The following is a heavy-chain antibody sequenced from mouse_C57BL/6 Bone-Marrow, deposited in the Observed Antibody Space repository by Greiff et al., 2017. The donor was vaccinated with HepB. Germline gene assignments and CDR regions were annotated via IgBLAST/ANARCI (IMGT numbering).Heavy chain of an antibody. Sequence: EVKLVESGPELVKPGASVKISCKASGYTFTDYYMNWVKQSHGKSLEWIGDINPNNGGTSYNQKFKGKATLTVDKSSSTAYMELRSLTSEDSAVYYCARKVSHYYAMDYWGQGTSVTVSS. D-gene: IGHD2-14*01. V-gene: IGHV1-26*01. J-gene: IGHJ4*01. CDR2: INPNNGGT. CDR3: ARKVSHYYAMDY. CDR1: GYTFTDYY.